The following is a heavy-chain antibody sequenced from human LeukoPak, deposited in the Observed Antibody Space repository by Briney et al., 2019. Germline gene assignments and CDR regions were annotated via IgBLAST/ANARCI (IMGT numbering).Heavy chain of an antibody. CDR2: MNPNSGNT. D-gene: IGHD3-3*01. Sequence: GASVKVSCKASRYTFTSYDINWVRQATGQGLEWMGWMNPNSGNTGYAQKFQGRVTMTRNTSISTAYMELSSLRSEDTAVYYCARVHYDFLSGFWDYFDYWGQGTLVTVSS. J-gene: IGHJ4*02. CDR1: RYTFTSYD. CDR3: ARVHYDFLSGFWDYFDY. V-gene: IGHV1-8*01.